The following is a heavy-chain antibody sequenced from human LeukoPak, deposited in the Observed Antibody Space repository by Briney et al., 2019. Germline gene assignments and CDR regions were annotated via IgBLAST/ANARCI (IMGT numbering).Heavy chain of an antibody. CDR2: IYTSGST. J-gene: IGHJ6*03. CDR1: GGSISSGSYY. Sequence: SETLSLTCTVSGGSISSGSYYWSWIRRPAGKGLEWIGRIYTSGSTNYTPSLKSRVTISVDTSKNQFSLKLSSVTAADTAVYYCARDPPSIAARPDGYYYYYYMDVWGKGTTVTVSS. D-gene: IGHD6-6*01. CDR3: ARDPPSIAARPDGYYYYYYMDV. V-gene: IGHV4-61*02.